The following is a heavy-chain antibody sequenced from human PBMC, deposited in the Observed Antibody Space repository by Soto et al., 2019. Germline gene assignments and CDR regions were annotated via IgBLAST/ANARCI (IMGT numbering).Heavy chain of an antibody. J-gene: IGHJ6*02. Sequence: NPSETLSLTCAVYGGSFSGYYWSWIRQPPGKGLEWIGEINHSGSTNYNPSLKSRVTISVDTSKNQFSLKLSSVTAADTAVYYCARGLEGRYSSSWYFFYYGMDVWGQGTTVTVSS. CDR1: GGSFSGYY. CDR2: INHSGST. CDR3: ARGLEGRYSSSWYFFYYGMDV. V-gene: IGHV4-34*01. D-gene: IGHD6-13*01.